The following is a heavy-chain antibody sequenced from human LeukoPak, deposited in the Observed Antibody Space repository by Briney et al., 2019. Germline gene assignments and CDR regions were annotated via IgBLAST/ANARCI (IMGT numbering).Heavy chain of an antibody. Sequence: GGSLRLSCAASGFTFSDYYMSWIRQAPGKGLEWVAVISYDGSNKYYADSVKGRFTISRDNSKNTLYLQMNSLRAEDTAVYYCARDGLAYCGGDCPFGDYWGQGTLVTVSS. CDR1: GFTFSDYY. J-gene: IGHJ4*02. V-gene: IGHV3-30*03. CDR3: ARDGLAYCGGDCPFGDY. D-gene: IGHD2-21*02. CDR2: ISYDGSNK.